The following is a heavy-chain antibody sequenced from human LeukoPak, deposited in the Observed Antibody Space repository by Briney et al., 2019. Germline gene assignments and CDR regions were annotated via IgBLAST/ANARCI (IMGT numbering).Heavy chain of an antibody. Sequence: GGSLRLSCAASGFTVSKNYMNWVCQAPGKGLEWVSVIYSGGSTYYADSVKGRFTISRDNSKNTLYLQMNSLRAEDTAVYYCAREQTFPYFDSWGQGTLVTVSS. V-gene: IGHV3-66*01. CDR3: AREQTFPYFDS. CDR2: IYSGGST. J-gene: IGHJ4*02. CDR1: GFTVSKNY. D-gene: IGHD3-16*01.